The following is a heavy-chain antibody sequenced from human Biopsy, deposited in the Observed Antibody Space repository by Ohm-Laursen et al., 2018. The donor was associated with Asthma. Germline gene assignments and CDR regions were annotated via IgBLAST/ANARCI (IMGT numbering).Heavy chain of an antibody. CDR2: IYSGGTS. V-gene: IGHV3-53*01. J-gene: IGHJ4*02. Sequence: SLRLSCAASGFTVSRDHMFWVRQAPGKGLEWVSVIYSGGTSDTADSVRGRFTISRDFHKNTLYPQMDSLRAEDTAVYYCARGDSSGWSHYYFDYWGQGTLVTVSS. D-gene: IGHD6-19*01. CDR1: GFTVSRDH. CDR3: ARGDSSGWSHYYFDY.